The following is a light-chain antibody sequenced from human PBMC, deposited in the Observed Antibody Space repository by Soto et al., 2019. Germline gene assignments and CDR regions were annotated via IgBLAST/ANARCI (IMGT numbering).Light chain of an antibody. CDR3: QQYGSSPPT. CDR1: QSVSSSY. CDR2: GAS. V-gene: IGKV3-20*01. Sequence: ELVVTQSPATLSVSPGERATLSCRASQSVSSSYLAWYQQKPGQAPRLLIYGASSRATGIPDRFSGGGSGTDFTLTISRLQPEDFAVYYCQQYGSSPPTFGQGTKVDI. J-gene: IGKJ1*01.